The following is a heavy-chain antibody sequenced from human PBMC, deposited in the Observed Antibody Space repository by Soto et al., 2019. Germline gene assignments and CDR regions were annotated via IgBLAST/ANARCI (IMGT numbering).Heavy chain of an antibody. J-gene: IGHJ4*02. CDR2: THLWEMGT. V-gene: IGHV3-9*01. CDR3: LRDATAGGGNY. CDR1: GSTFAYA. D-gene: IGHD2-21*02. Sequence: EGQLVQSGGGVVQPGGSLTLSCAASGSTFAYAMHWVRQAPGKGLEWVSGTHLWEMGTGYADSVLGRFTTTTNSAKKTLYLQMNSRRPEDTGIYFWLRDATAGGGNYCGQGTLVTVSS.